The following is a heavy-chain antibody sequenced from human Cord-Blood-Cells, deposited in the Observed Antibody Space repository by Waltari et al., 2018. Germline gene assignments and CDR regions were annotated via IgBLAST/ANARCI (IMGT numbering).Heavy chain of an antibody. CDR2: INPNSGGK. CDR3: ARDRCSSTSCLDAFDI. D-gene: IGHD2-2*01. Sequence: QVQLVQSGAEVKKPGASVKVSCKASGYTFTGYYMHWVRQAPGQGLEWMGWINPNSGGKNYAQKFQGRVTMTRDTSISTAYMELSRLRSDDTAVYYCARDRCSSTSCLDAFDIWGQGTMVTVSS. J-gene: IGHJ3*02. V-gene: IGHV1-2*02. CDR1: GYTFTGYY.